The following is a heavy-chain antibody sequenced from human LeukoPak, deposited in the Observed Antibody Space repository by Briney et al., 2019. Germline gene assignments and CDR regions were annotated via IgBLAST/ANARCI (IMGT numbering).Heavy chain of an antibody. CDR1: GFTFSDYH. Sequence: GGSLRLSCAASGFTFSDYHMTWIRQAPGKGLEWISYISNTGRTTYYADSVKGRFTISRDDAKNSLFLEMNSLRAEDTAVYYCARGGSPLRFYEMDVWGKGTTVIVSS. V-gene: IGHV3-11*04. CDR3: ARGGSPLRFYEMDV. D-gene: IGHD5-12*01. J-gene: IGHJ6*04. CDR2: ISNTGRTT.